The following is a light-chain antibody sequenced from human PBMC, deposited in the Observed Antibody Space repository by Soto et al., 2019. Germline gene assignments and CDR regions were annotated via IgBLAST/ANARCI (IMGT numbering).Light chain of an antibody. J-gene: IGKJ4*01. Sequence: EIVMTQSPAILSVSPGDRATLSCRASQSVSSNLAWYQQKPGQAHRLLIYGASTRATGIPARFSGSGSGTEFTLTISSLQSEDFAVYYCQQYNNWPLLTFGGGTKVEIK. CDR1: QSVSSN. CDR3: QQYNNWPLLT. CDR2: GAS. V-gene: IGKV3-15*01.